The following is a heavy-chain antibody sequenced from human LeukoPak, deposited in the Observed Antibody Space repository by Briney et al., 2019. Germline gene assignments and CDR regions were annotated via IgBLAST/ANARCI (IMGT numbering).Heavy chain of an antibody. V-gene: IGHV3-23*01. CDR2: ISGSGDTT. D-gene: IGHD3-10*01. CDR1: GFTFSTYA. CDR3: EKPRGSGVKTFKS. Sequence: GGSLRLSCAASGFTFSTYAMSWVRQAPGKGLEWVSGISGSGDTTYYADSVKGRFTISRDNSKNTLYLQMNSLRVEDTAVYYFEKPRGSGVKTFKSGGKGPLVTVS. J-gene: IGHJ4*02.